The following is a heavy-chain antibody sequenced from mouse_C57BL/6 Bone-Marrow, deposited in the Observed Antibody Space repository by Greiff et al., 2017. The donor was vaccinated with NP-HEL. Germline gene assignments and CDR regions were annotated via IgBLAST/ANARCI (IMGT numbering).Heavy chain of an antibody. CDR1: GFTFSSYA. CDR2: ISDGGSYT. V-gene: IGHV5-4*03. D-gene: IGHD1-1*01. CDR3: ARWGYYGSSPYWYFDV. J-gene: IGHJ1*03. Sequence: EVKLVESGGGLVKPGGSLKLSCAASGFTFSSYAMSWVRQTPEKRLEWVATISDGGSYTYYPDNVKGRFTISRDTAKNNLYLQMSHLKSEDTAMYYCARWGYYGSSPYWYFDVWGTGTTVTVSS.